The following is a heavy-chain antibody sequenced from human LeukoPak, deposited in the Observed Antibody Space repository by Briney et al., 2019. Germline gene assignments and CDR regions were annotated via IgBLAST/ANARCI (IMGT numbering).Heavy chain of an antibody. CDR1: GFTFSSYE. V-gene: IGHV3-48*03. Sequence: GGSLRLSCAASGFTFSSYEMNWVRQAPGKGPEWVSYISSSGTTIYYADSVKGRFTISRDNAKNSLYLQMNSLRAEDTAVYYCAKGLEESDYWGQGTLVTVSS. J-gene: IGHJ4*02. CDR2: ISSSGTTI. CDR3: AKGLEESDY. D-gene: IGHD6-19*01.